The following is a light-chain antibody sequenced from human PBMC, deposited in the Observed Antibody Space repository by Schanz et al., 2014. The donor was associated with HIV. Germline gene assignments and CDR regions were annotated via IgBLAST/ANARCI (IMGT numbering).Light chain of an antibody. CDR2: DVT. CDR1: NSDIGGFNL. V-gene: IGLV2-23*02. J-gene: IGLJ3*02. CDR3: CSYAGSYTFVV. Sequence: SALTQPAFVSGSPGQSITISCPGTNSDIGGFNLPSSSRPHPGKAPNLMIYDVTHRPSGISSRFSGSKSGNTASLTISGLQAEDEADYYCCSYAGSYTFVVFGGGTKLTVL.